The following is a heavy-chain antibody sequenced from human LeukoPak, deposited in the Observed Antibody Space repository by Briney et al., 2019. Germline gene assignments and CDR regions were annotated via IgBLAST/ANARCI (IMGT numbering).Heavy chain of an antibody. D-gene: IGHD3/OR15-3a*01. Sequence: ASVKVSCKASGYTFIGHYIHWVRQAPGQGLEWMGWMNPDSGGTNYAQKFQDRVTMNRDTSITTAYMELSRLTSDDTAIYYCARIMEYYDFTPRGFDIWGQGTMVAVS. V-gene: IGHV1-2*02. J-gene: IGHJ3*02. CDR3: ARIMEYYDFTPRGFDI. CDR1: GYTFIGHY. CDR2: MNPDSGGT.